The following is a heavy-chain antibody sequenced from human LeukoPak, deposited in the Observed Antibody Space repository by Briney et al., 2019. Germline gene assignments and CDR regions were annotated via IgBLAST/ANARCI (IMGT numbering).Heavy chain of an antibody. D-gene: IGHD2-21*02. CDR3: VSAKTCGGDCYHFDY. V-gene: IGHV3-7*03. CDR2: IRPDGSDK. J-gene: IGHJ4*02. Sequence: PGGSLRLSCAASGFSFSRSWMSWVRQAPGKGLEWVANIRPDGSDKCHVDSVRGRFIISRDNAKNSLYLQMNSLRAEDTAVYYCVSAKTCGGDCYHFDYWGQGALVTVSS. CDR1: GFSFSRSW.